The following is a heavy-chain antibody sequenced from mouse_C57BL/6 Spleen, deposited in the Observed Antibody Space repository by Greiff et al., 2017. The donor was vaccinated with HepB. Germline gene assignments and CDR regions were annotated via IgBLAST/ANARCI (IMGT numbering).Heavy chain of an antibody. J-gene: IGHJ4*01. CDR3: ARYRYYGSYYYAMDY. V-gene: IGHV1-69*01. CDR1: GYTFTSYW. D-gene: IGHD2-2*01. Sequence: QVQLQQSGAELVMPGASVKLSCKASGYTFTSYWMHWVKQRPGQGLEWIGEIDPSDSYTNYNQKFKGKSTLTVDKSSSTAYMQLSSLTSEDSAVYYCARYRYYGSYYYAMDYWGQGTSVTVSS. CDR2: IDPSDSYT.